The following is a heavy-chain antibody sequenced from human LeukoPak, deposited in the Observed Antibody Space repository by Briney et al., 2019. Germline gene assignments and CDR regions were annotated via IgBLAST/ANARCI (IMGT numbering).Heavy chain of an antibody. CDR1: GFTFSSYS. Sequence: GGSLRLSCAASGFTFSSYSMNWVRQAPGKGLEWVSSISSSSSYIYYADSVKGRFTISRDNAKNSLYLQMNSLRAEDTAVYYCARGWLADDAFDIWGQGTMVTVS. D-gene: IGHD6-19*01. CDR3: ARGWLADDAFDI. CDR2: ISSSSSYI. V-gene: IGHV3-21*01. J-gene: IGHJ3*02.